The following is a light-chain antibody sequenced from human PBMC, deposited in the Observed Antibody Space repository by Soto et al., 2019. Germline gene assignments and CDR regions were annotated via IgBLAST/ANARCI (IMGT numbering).Light chain of an antibody. CDR2: EVS. V-gene: IGLV2-14*01. CDR1: SSDIGDYDY. J-gene: IGLJ2*01. CDR3: SSYTRSSSLV. Sequence: QSALTQPASVSGSPGQSITISCTGTSSDIGDYDYVSWYQQHPGKAPKLKIYEVSNRPSGISNRFSGSKSGNTASLTISGLQPEDEADYYCSSYTRSSSLVFGGGTKLTVL.